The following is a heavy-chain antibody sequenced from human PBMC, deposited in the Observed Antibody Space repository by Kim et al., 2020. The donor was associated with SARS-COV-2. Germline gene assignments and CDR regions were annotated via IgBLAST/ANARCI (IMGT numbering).Heavy chain of an antibody. J-gene: IGHJ4*02. Sequence: ETLSLTCNVSGASVITSQYYWAWSRQPPGKGLEWIATLYFGGSTFYNSALKSRVTISVDASKSQFSLTLSSVTVADTAVYYCARRRYDYWSASADEFDYWGQGTLVTVSS. V-gene: IGHV4-39*01. D-gene: IGHD5-12*01. CDR3: ARRRYDYWSASADEFDY. CDR2: LYFGGST. CDR1: GASVITSQYY.